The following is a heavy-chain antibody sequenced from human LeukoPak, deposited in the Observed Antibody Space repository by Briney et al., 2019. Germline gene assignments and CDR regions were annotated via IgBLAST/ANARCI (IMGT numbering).Heavy chain of an antibody. Sequence: PGGSLRLSGAASGFTFSRYIMNWVRQAPGKGLEGVSSISSSGNIIYYADSVRGRFTISRDNAKNSLYLQMNSLRAEDTAVFYCARADYYDSGSFYPLNFWGQGTLVTVSS. CDR2: ISSSGNII. J-gene: IGHJ4*02. D-gene: IGHD3-10*01. CDR1: GFTFSRYI. CDR3: ARADYYDSGSFYPLNF. V-gene: IGHV3-21*01.